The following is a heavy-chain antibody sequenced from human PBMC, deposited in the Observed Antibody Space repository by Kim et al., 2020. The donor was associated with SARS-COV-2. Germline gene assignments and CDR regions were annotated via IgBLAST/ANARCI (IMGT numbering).Heavy chain of an antibody. D-gene: IGHD6-13*01. J-gene: IGHJ4*02. CDR3: AKDWEDLPTGYSPSPFDY. V-gene: IGHV3-23*01. Sequence: KGRFTISRDESKTTLYVQMNSLRAEDTAVYYCAKDWEDLPTGYSPSPFDYWGQGTLVTVSS.